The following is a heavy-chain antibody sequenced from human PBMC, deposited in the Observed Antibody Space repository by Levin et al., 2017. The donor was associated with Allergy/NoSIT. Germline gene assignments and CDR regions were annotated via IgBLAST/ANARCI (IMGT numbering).Heavy chain of an antibody. D-gene: IGHD1-26*01. CDR2: IKSKAYGETI. CDR1: GLPFSDAW. J-gene: IGHJ4*02. V-gene: IGHV3-15*01. Sequence: GGSLRLSCAASGLPFSDAWMSWVRRAPGKGLEWVGRIKSKAYGETIEYSAPVKGRFTISRDDSISTLYLQMSGLKSEDTALYYCTTASGVINDYWGQGTLVTVSS. CDR3: TTASGVINDY.